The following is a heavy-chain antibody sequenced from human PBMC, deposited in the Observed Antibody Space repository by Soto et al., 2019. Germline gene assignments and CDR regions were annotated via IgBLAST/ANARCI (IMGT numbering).Heavy chain of an antibody. CDR1: GFTFSSYA. J-gene: IGHJ4*02. V-gene: IGHV3-30-3*01. CDR2: ISYDGSNK. Sequence: QVQLVESGGGVVQPGRSLRLSCAASGFTFSSYAMHWVRQAPGKGLEWVAVISYDGSNKYYADSVKGRFTISRDNSKNALYLQMNSLRAEDTVVYYCGRDPGHFQEDIVVVPAASQFDYWGKGTLVTVSS. D-gene: IGHD2-2*01. CDR3: GRDPGHFQEDIVVVPAASQFDY.